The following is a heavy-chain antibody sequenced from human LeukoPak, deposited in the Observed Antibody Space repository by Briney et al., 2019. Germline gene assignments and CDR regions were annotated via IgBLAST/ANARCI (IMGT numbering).Heavy chain of an antibody. D-gene: IGHD3-3*01. V-gene: IGHV5-51*01. J-gene: IGHJ5*02. CDR3: ARHKGYDFWSGPQSWFDP. CDR1: GYSFTTYW. Sequence: GESLKISCKGSGYSFTTYWIGWVRQMPGKGLEWMGIIYPGDSDTRYSPSFQGQVTISADKSISTAYPQWSSLKASDTAMYYCARHKGYDFWSGPQSWFDPWGQGTLVTVSS. CDR2: IYPGDSDT.